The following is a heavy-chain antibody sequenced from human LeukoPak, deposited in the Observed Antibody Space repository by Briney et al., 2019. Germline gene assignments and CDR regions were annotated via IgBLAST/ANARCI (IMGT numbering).Heavy chain of an antibody. CDR3: ARGNRPGHWFDP. D-gene: IGHD1-14*01. J-gene: IGHJ5*02. CDR1: GGSISHYY. V-gene: IGHV4-59*08. CDR2: INYSGST. Sequence: PSETLSLTCTVSGGSISHYYWNWLRQPPGKGLEWIGYINYSGSTIHNPSLKSRVTISVETSKNQFSLRLNSVTAADTAVYYCARGNRPGHWFDPWGQGTLVTVSS.